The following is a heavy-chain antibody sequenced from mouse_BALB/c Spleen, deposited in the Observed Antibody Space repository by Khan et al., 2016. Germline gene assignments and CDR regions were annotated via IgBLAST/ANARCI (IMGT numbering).Heavy chain of an antibody. V-gene: IGHV1S136*01. Sequence: VQLKESGPELVKPGASVKMSCKASGYTFTSYVMHWVKQKPGQGLEWIGYINPYNDGTKYNEKFKGKATLTSDKSSSTAYMELSSLTSEDSAVYYCARGGTWGHEGFAYWGQGTLVTVSA. CDR3: ARGGTWGHEGFAY. J-gene: IGHJ3*01. D-gene: IGHD6-1*01. CDR2: INPYNDGT. CDR1: GYTFTSYV.